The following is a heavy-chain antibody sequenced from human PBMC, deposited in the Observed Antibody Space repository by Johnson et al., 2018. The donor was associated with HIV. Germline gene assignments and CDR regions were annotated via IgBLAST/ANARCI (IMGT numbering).Heavy chain of an antibody. CDR3: ATGRIYGAFAFDI. V-gene: IGHV3-30-3*01. Sequence: QVQLVESGGGVVQPGRSLRLSCAASAFTSSSYSMHWVRQAPGKGLEWVAVISYGGNNKYYADSVKGRFTISRDNAKNSLYLQMNSLRAEDTAVYYCATGRIYGAFAFDIWGQGTMVTVSS. D-gene: IGHD3-10*01. CDR1: AFTSSSYS. CDR2: ISYGGNNK. J-gene: IGHJ3*02.